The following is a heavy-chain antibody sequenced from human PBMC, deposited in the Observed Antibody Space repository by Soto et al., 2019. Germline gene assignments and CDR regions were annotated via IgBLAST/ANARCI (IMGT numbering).Heavy chain of an antibody. J-gene: IGHJ4*02. V-gene: IGHV3-48*02. CDR2: ISYTSSI. D-gene: IGHD4-17*01. CDR3: ARSDGDYVPIDY. Sequence: GGSLRLSCAASGFTFSSYSMSWVRQGLGQGLEWVSYISYTSSIYYADSVKGRFTISRDNAKNSLYLQMNSLRDEDTAVYYCARSDGDYVPIDYWGQGTLVTVSS. CDR1: GFTFSSYS.